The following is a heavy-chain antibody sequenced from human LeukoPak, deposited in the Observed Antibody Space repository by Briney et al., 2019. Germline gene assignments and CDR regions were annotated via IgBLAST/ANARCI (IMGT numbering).Heavy chain of an antibody. CDR2: IIPIFGTA. J-gene: IGHJ4*02. V-gene: IGHV1-69*05. D-gene: IGHD6-13*01. CDR1: GGTFSSYV. Sequence: ASVKVSCKASGGTFSSYVISWVRQAPGQGLEWMGGIIPIFGTANYAQKFQGRVTITTDESTSTAYMELSSLRSEDTAVYYCAREMAPGSSSWYDWGQGTLVTVSS. CDR3: AREMAPGSSSWYD.